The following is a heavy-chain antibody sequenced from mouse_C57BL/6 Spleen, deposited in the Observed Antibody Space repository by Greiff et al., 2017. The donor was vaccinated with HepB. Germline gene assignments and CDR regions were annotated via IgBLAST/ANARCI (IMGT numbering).Heavy chain of an antibody. J-gene: IGHJ1*03. D-gene: IGHD1-1*01. CDR3: ARYYGSSYGYFDV. Sequence: VKLMESGAELVRPGTSVKVSCKASGYAFTNYLIEWVKQRPGQGLEWIGVINPGSGGTNYNEKFKGKATLTADKSSSTAYMQLSSLTSEDSAVYFCARYYGSSYGYFDVWGTGTTVTVSS. V-gene: IGHV1-54*01. CDR2: INPGSGGT. CDR1: GYAFTNYL.